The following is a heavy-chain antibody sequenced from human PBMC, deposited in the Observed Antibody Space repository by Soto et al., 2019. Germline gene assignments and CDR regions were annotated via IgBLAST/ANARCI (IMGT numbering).Heavy chain of an antibody. CDR3: ARDTGGSYDY. CDR2: TRNKANSYAT. Sequence: EVQLVESGGGLVQPGGSLRLSCAASGFTYSDYYMDWVRQVPGKGLEWIGRTRNKANSYATEYVASVKGRFSISRDDSKDSMYLQMNSLKTEDTAVYYCARDTGGSYDYCGQGALVTVSS. J-gene: IGHJ4*02. V-gene: IGHV3-72*01. D-gene: IGHD1-26*01. CDR1: GFTYSDYY.